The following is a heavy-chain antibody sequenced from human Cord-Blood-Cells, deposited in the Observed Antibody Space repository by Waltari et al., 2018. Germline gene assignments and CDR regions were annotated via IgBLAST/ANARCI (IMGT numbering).Heavy chain of an antibody. Sequence: QVQLVQSGAEVKKPGSSVKVSCKASGGPFSSYAISWVRQAPGQGLEWMGRIIPILGIANYAQKFQGRVTITADKSTSTAYMELSSLRSEDTAVYYCARASNSRYFDLWGRGTLVTVSS. V-gene: IGHV1-69*09. CDR3: ARASNSRYFDL. D-gene: IGHD1-1*01. CDR1: GGPFSSYA. CDR2: IIPILGIA. J-gene: IGHJ2*01.